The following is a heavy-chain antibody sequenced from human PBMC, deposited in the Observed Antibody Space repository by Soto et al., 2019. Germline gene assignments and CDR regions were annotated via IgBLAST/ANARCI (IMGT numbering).Heavy chain of an antibody. CDR3: ARDTINDYGDYAFDY. D-gene: IGHD4-17*01. J-gene: IGHJ4*02. Sequence: GGSLRLSCAASGFTFSSYWMHWVRQAPGKGLVWVSRINSDGSSTSYADSVKGRFTISRDNAKNTLYLQMNSLRAEDTAVHYCARDTINDYGDYAFDYWGQGTLVTVSS. V-gene: IGHV3-74*01. CDR2: INSDGSST. CDR1: GFTFSSYW.